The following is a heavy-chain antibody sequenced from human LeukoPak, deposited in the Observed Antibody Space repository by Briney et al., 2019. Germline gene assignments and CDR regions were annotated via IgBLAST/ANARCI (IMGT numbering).Heavy chain of an antibody. J-gene: IGHJ3*02. Sequence: GGSLRLSCTASGFTFSSYGIHWVRQAPGKGLEWVAFIRYDGSNKFYADSVKGRFTISRDNSKNTLYLQMNNLRAEDTAVYYCAKEGGVIVGLQAYGFDIRGQGTMVTVSS. CDR3: AKEGGVIVGLQAYGFDI. V-gene: IGHV3-30*02. D-gene: IGHD3-10*01. CDR1: GFTFSSYG. CDR2: IRYDGSNK.